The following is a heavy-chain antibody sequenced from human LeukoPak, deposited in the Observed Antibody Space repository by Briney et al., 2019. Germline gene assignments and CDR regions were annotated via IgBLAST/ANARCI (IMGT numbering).Heavy chain of an antibody. CDR2: FDPEDGET. D-gene: IGHD6-6*01. V-gene: IGHV1-24*01. CDR3: ASLIAARPENYYYYGMDV. J-gene: IGHJ6*02. Sequence: ASVKVSCKVSGYTLTELSMHWVRQAPGKGLEWMGGFDPEDGETIYAQKFQGRVTMTEDTSTDTAYMELSSLRSEDTAVYYCASLIAARPENYYYYGMDVWGQGTMVTVSS. CDR1: GYTLTELS.